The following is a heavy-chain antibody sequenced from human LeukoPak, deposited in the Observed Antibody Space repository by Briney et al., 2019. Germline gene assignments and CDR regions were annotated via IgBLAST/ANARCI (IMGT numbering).Heavy chain of an antibody. D-gene: IGHD3-10*01. CDR1: GFTFSSYA. J-gene: IGHJ4*02. CDR3: AKENPGITMVRGVPMYYFDY. CDR2: ISGSGGST. Sequence: GGSLKLSCAASGFTFSSYAMSWVRQVPGKGLEWVSAISGSGGSTYYADSVKGRFTISRDNSKNTLYLQMNSLRAEDTAVYYCAKENPGITMVRGVPMYYFDYWGQGTLVTVSS. V-gene: IGHV3-23*01.